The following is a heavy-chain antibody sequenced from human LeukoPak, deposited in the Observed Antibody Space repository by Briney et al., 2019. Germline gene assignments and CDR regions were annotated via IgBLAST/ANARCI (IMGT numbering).Heavy chain of an antibody. CDR2: VFQGGTT. J-gene: IGHJ4*02. Sequence: PSEILSLTCAGSGYSVSSGYYWGWIRQAPRKGLEWIGNVFQGGTTHSDPTLKSRVTVSLDTSKNQFSLKLRSVTSEDSAVQYRARHGFCNGGSCPDYSGQGNLVTVSS. D-gene: IGHD2-15*01. CDR1: GYSVSSGYY. V-gene: IGHV4-38-2*01. CDR3: ARHGFCNGGSCPDY.